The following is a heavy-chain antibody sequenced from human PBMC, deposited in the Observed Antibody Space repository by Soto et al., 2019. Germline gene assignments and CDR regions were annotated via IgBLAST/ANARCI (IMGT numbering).Heavy chain of an antibody. D-gene: IGHD5-18*01. Sequence: PSETLSLTCAVYGGSFSGYYWSWIRQPPGKGLEWIGEINHSGSTNYNPSLKSRFTISVDTSKNQFSLKLSSVTAADTAVYYCAKGVGYSYVFLGNGGGLDVWGQGTMVTVSS. V-gene: IGHV4-34*01. CDR1: GGSFSGYY. CDR3: AKGVGYSYVFLGNGGGLDV. J-gene: IGHJ6*02. CDR2: INHSGST.